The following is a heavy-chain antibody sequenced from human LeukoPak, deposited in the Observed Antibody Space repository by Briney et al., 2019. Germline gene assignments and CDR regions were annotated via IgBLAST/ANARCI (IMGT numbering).Heavy chain of an antibody. CDR2: VDPEDGET. J-gene: IGHJ4*02. CDR1: GYTFTDYY. CDR3: ATDPTGQRWLPDY. V-gene: IGHV1-69-2*01. D-gene: IGHD5-24*01. Sequence: ASVKISCKVSGYTFTDYYMHWVQQAPGKGLEWMGLVDPEDGETIYAEKFQGRVTITADTSTDAAYMELSSLRSEDTAVYYCATDPTGQRWLPDYWGQGTLVTVSS.